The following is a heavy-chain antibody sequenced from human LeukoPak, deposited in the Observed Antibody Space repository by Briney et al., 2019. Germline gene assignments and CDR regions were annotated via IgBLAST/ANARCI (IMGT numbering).Heavy chain of an antibody. CDR3: ARTEYFDWSEPYYYYGMDV. CDR2: INAGNGNT. J-gene: IGHJ6*02. CDR1: GYTFTIYA. D-gene: IGHD3-9*01. Sequence: ASVKVSCKASGYTFTIYAMHWVRQAPGQRGEWMGWINAGNGNTKYSQKFQGRVTITRDTSASTAYMELSSLRSEDTAVYYCARTEYFDWSEPYYYYGMDVWGQGTTVTVSS. V-gene: IGHV1-3*01.